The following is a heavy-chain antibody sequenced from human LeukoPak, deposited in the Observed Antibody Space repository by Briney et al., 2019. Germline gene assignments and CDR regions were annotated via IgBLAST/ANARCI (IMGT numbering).Heavy chain of an antibody. CDR2: ISGSGGST. J-gene: IGHJ1*01. CDR1: GFTFSSYA. Sequence: GGSLRLSCAASGFTFSSYAMSWVRQAPGKGLEWVSAISGSGGSTYYADSVKGRFIISRDNAKNSLSLQMNSLREEDTALYYCARGWATIPDWGQGTLVTVSS. D-gene: IGHD5-24*01. V-gene: IGHV3-23*01. CDR3: ARGWATIPD.